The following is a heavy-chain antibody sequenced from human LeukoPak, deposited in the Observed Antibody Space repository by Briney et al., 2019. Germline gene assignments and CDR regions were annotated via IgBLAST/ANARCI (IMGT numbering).Heavy chain of an antibody. V-gene: IGHV4-59*01. CDR3: ARVRLSYYRNYAGWIGP. J-gene: IGHJ5*02. CDR2: IYYSGST. D-gene: IGHD1-7*01. CDR1: GGSISRYY. Sequence: SSETLSLTCTVSGGSISRYYWSWIRQPPGKGLEWIGYIYYSGSTNYNPSLKSRVTISVDTPKNQFSLKLSSVTAADTAVYYYARVRLSYYRNYAGWIGPGGRGNRVTVSA.